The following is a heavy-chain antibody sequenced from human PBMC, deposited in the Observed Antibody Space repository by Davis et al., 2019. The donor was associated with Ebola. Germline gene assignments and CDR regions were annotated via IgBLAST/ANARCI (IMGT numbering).Heavy chain of an antibody. D-gene: IGHD3-22*01. V-gene: IGHV1-2*04. Sequence: ASVKVSCKASGYTFTGYYMHWVRQAPGQGLEWMGWINPNSGGTNYAQKFQGWVTMTRDTSISTAYMELSRLRSDDTAVYYCAREYYYDSSGYYLLGRGAFDIWGQGTMVTVSS. CDR2: INPNSGGT. J-gene: IGHJ3*02. CDR1: GYTFTGYY. CDR3: AREYYYDSSGYYLLGRGAFDI.